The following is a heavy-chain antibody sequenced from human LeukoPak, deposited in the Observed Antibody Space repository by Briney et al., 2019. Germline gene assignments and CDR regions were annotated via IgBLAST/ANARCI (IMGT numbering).Heavy chain of an antibody. D-gene: IGHD1-26*01. CDR3: ARVSELLWELDY. CDR2: ISAYNGNT. CDR1: GYTFTSYG. V-gene: IGHV1-18*01. J-gene: IGHJ4*02. Sequence: ASVKVSCKASGYTFTSYGISWVRQAPGQGLEWMGWISAYNGNTNYAQKLQGRVTMTTDTSTSTAYMELRSLRSDNTAVYYCARVSELLWELDYWGQGTLVTVSS.